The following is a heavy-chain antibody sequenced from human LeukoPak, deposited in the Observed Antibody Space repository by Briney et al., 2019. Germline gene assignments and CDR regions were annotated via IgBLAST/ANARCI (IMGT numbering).Heavy chain of an antibody. CDR1: GYIFTNYW. CDR2: IYPGNSET. J-gene: IGHJ3*02. Sequence: GESLKISCKGSGYIFTNYWIGWVRQMPGRGLEWMGIIYPGNSETRYSPSFQGQVTISADKSISTAYLQWSSLKASDTAMYYCARQTISGSYFGSAFDIWGQGTMVTVSS. D-gene: IGHD1-26*01. CDR3: ARQTISGSYFGSAFDI. V-gene: IGHV5-51*01.